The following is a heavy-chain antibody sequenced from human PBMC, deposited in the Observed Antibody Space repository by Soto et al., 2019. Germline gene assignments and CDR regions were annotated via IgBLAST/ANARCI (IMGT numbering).Heavy chain of an antibody. CDR1: GFTFSSYA. CDR3: VKGGTWIGQNWYFDL. Sequence: EVQLLESGGGLVQPGGSLRLSCAASGFTFSSYAMSWVRQAPGKGLEWVSAISGSGGSTYYADSVKGRFTISRDNSKNTLYLQMNSLRAEDTAVYYCVKGGTWIGQNWYFDLWGRGTLVTVSS. V-gene: IGHV3-23*01. CDR2: ISGSGGST. D-gene: IGHD1-1*01. J-gene: IGHJ2*01.